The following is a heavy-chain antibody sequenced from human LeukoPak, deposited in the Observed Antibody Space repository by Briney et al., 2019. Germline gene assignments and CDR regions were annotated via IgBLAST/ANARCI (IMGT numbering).Heavy chain of an antibody. CDR2: IRSKAHSYAT. CDR1: GFNFSGSA. V-gene: IGHV3-73*01. Sequence: GGSLRLSCAASGFNFSGSAIHWVRQASGKGLEWVGRIRSKAHSYATTYAASLEGRFTISRDDSKNTTYLQMSSLKTDDTAVYYCTRRSIASTRTDDYRGQGTLVTVSS. CDR3: TRRSIASTRTDDY. D-gene: IGHD6-13*01. J-gene: IGHJ4*02.